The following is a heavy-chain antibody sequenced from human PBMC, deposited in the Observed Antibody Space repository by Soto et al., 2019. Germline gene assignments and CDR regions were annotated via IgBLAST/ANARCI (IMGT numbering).Heavy chain of an antibody. D-gene: IGHD3-22*01. CDR3: ARVFGYDSSDYYSPPGY. V-gene: IGHV1-69*13. CDR2: IIPIFGTA. J-gene: IGHJ4*02. Sequence: ASVKVACKASGGTFSSYAISWVRQAPGQGLEWMGGIIPIFGTANYAQKFQGRVTITADESTSTAYMELSSLRSEDTAVYYCARVFGYDSSDYYSPPGYWGQGTLVTVSS. CDR1: GGTFSSYA.